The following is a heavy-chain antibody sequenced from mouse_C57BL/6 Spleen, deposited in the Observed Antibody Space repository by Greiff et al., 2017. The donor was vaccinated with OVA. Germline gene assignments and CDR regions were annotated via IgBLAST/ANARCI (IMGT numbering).Heavy chain of an antibody. J-gene: IGHJ3*01. D-gene: IGHD3-2*02. Sequence: QVQLQQSGAELVKPGASVKISCKASGYAFSSYWLNWVKQRPGKGLEWIGQIYPGDGDTNYNGKFKGKATLTADKSSSTAYMQLSSLTSEDSAVYFCARSGTAQVAWFAYWGQGTLVTVSA. V-gene: IGHV1-80*01. CDR3: ARSGTAQVAWFAY. CDR1: GYAFSSYW. CDR2: IYPGDGDT.